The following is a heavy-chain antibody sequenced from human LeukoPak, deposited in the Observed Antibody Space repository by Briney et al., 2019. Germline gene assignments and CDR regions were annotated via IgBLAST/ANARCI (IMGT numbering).Heavy chain of an antibody. J-gene: IGHJ3*02. CDR2: IYTSGST. CDR1: GGSISSYY. V-gene: IGHV4-4*07. CDR3: AREGFTYYYDSSGYYSDAFDI. D-gene: IGHD3-22*01. Sequence: PSETLSLTCTVSGGSISSYYWSWIRQPAGKGLEWIGRIYTSGSTNYNPSLKSRVTISVDTSKNQFSLKLSSVTAADTAVYYCAREGFTYYYDSSGYYSDAFDIWGQGTMVTVSS.